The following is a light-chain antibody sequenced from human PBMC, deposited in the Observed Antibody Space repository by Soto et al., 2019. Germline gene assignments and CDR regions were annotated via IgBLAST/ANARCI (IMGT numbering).Light chain of an antibody. Sequence: SVLTQSPGTLSLSPGERATLSCRATQSVTNNYFAWYQQKPGQSPRLLIYGVSSRATDIPDRFSGSGSGTDFTLTISRLEPEEFVVYYCQQYSSLPHTFGQGTKLEVK. CDR2: GVS. J-gene: IGKJ2*01. V-gene: IGKV3-20*01. CDR1: QSVTNNY. CDR3: QQYSSLPHT.